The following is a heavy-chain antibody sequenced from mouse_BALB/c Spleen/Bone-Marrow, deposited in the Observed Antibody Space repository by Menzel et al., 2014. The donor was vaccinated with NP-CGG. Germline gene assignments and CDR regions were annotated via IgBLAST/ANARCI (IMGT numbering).Heavy chain of an antibody. CDR3: ARSYYGSSQPFDY. D-gene: IGHD1-1*01. J-gene: IGHJ2*01. V-gene: IGHV1-67*01. CDR1: GYTFTDXA. CDR2: IXXXPGNT. Sequence: XQLQQSGPELVRPGVSVKISCKGSGYTFTDXAXHWVXQSXXXXXXWXXXIXXXPGNTNYNQKFKGKATMTVDKSSSTAYMELARLTSGDSAIYYCARSYYGSSQPFDYWGQGTTLTVSS.